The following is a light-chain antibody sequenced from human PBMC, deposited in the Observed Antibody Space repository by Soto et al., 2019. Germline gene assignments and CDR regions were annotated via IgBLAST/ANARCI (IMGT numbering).Light chain of an antibody. Sequence: QLVLTQPPSVSGAPRQRVTISCTGSSSNIGAGYDVHWYQQLPGTAPKLLIYGNSNRPSGVPDRFSGSKSGASASLAITGLQAEDEADYYCQSYDISLTTWVFGGGTKL. J-gene: IGLJ3*02. CDR3: QSYDISLTTWV. V-gene: IGLV1-40*01. CDR2: GNS. CDR1: SSNIGAGYD.